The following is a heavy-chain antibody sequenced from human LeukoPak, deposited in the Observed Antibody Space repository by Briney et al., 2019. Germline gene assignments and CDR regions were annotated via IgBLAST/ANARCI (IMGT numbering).Heavy chain of an antibody. CDR2: ISAYNGNT. V-gene: IGHV1-18*01. J-gene: IGHJ6*03. CDR3: ARGPRSMEYYYYYYMDV. CDR1: GYTFTSYG. D-gene: IGHD2-8*01. Sequence: ASVEVSCKASGYTFTSYGISWVRQAPGQGLEWMGWISAYNGNTNYAQKLQGRVTMTTDTSTSTAYMELRSLRSDDTAVYYCARGPRSMEYYYYYYMDVWGKGTTVTVSS.